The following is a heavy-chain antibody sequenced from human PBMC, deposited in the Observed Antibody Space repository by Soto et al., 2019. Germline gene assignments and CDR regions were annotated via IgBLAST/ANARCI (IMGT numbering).Heavy chain of an antibody. CDR1: GFTFSYYW. V-gene: IGHV3-74*01. Sequence: EVQLVESGGGLVRPGGSLRLSCAASGFTFSYYWMHWVRQAPGKGLVWVSRIHSDGSSTTYADFVKGRFIISRDNDRNTVDLQMNSVRVEDTAVYYCAGGDRGAFDLWGQGTVVTVSS. D-gene: IGHD1-26*01. CDR3: AGGDRGAFDL. CDR2: IHSDGSST. J-gene: IGHJ3*01.